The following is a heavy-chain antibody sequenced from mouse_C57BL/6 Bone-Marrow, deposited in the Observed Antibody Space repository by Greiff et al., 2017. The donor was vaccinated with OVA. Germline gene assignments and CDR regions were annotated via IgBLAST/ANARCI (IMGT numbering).Heavy chain of an antibody. CDR3: TRSWDGSLYFDY. Sequence: VQLVESGAELVRPGASVTLSCKASGYTFTDYEMHWVKQTPVHGLEWIGAIDPETGGTAYNQKFKGKAILTADKSSSTAYMELRSLTSEDSAVYYCTRSWDGSLYFDYWGQGTTLTVSS. D-gene: IGHD4-1*01. CDR2: IDPETGGT. CDR1: GYTFTDYE. J-gene: IGHJ2*01. V-gene: IGHV1-15*01.